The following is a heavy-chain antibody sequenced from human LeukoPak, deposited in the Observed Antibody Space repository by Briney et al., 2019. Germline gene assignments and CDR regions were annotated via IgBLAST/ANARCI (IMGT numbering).Heavy chain of an antibody. CDR1: GGSISSYY. CDR2: IYYSGST. V-gene: IGHV4-59*01. J-gene: IGHJ4*02. Sequence: SETLSLTCTVSGGSISSYYWSWIRQPPGKGPEWIGYIYYSGSTNYNPSLKSRVTISVDTSKNQFSLKLSSVTAADTAVYYCARYGEIGPPPNYFDYWGQGTLVTVSS. D-gene: IGHD7-27*01. CDR3: ARYGEIGPPPNYFDY.